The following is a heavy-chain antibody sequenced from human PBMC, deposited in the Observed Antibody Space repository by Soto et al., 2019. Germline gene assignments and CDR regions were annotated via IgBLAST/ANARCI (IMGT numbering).Heavy chain of an antibody. V-gene: IGHV1-18*01. CDR3: ARARYCASPSCYKHYYYGMDT. D-gene: IGHD2-2*02. Sequence: ASVKVSCKASGYDFTAYDISWVRQAPGQGLEWLGWISTYNSRTHYAQKVQGRVTMTTDTSTSTAYLDLRSLTFDDTAVYYCARARYCASPSCYKHYYYGMDTWGQGTTVTVSS. CDR1: GYDFTAYD. CDR2: ISTYNSRT. J-gene: IGHJ6*02.